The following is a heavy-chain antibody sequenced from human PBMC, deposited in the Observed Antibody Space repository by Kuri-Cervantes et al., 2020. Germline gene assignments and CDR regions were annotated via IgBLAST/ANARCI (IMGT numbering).Heavy chain of an antibody. CDR3: TRDLRSGTYYDSSGYFLD. Sequence: GESLKISCTASGFTFGDYAMSWFRQAPAKGLEWVGFITTRTYGGTTEYAASVKGRFTISRDDSKSIAYLQMNSLKTDDTAVYYCTRDLRSGTYYDSSGYFLDWGQGTLVTVSS. J-gene: IGHJ4*02. CDR2: ITTRTYGGTT. D-gene: IGHD3-22*01. CDR1: GFTFGDYA. V-gene: IGHV3-49*03.